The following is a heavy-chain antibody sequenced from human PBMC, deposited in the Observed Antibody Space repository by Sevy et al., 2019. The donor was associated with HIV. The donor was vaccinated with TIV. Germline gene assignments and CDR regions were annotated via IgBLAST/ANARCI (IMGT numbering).Heavy chain of an antibody. CDR3: TRHPYYDSSGYDYDY. CDR1: GFTFGDYA. D-gene: IGHD3-22*01. J-gene: IGHJ4*02. CDR2: IRSKAYGGTT. Sequence: GGSLRLSCTASGFTFGDYAMSWFRQAPGKGLEWVGFIRSKAYGGTTEYAASVKGRFTISRDDSKSIAYLQMNSLKTEDTAVYYCTRHPYYDSSGYDYDYWGQGTLVTVSS. V-gene: IGHV3-49*03.